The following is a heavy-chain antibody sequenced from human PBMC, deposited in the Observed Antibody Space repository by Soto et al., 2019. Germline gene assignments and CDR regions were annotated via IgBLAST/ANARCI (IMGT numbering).Heavy chain of an antibody. J-gene: IGHJ4*02. D-gene: IGHD6-19*01. Sequence: EVQLVETGGSLVQPGGSLRLSCAVSGFTFSDHYIDWVRQAPGKGLEWVGRSRNKANSYTTEYAASVKGRFTISRDDSMNSLYLQMNSLIAEDTAVYYCVRLTYSSGWYLDYWGQGTLVTVSS. CDR3: VRLTYSSGWYLDY. V-gene: IGHV3-72*01. CDR2: SRNKANSYTT. CDR1: GFTFSDHY.